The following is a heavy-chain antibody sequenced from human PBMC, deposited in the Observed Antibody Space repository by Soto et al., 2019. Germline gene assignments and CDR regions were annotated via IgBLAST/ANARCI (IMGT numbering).Heavy chain of an antibody. CDR1: GFTFGDYA. Sequence: GGSLRLSCTASGFTFGDYAMSWFRQAPGKGLEWVGFIRSKAYGGTTEYAASVKGRFTIARDDSKSIAYLQMNSLKTEDTAVYYCNRAYEEMATVPYYYGMDVWGQGTTVTVS. V-gene: IGHV3-49*03. D-gene: IGHD4-4*01. CDR2: IRSKAYGGTT. CDR3: NRAYEEMATVPYYYGMDV. J-gene: IGHJ6*02.